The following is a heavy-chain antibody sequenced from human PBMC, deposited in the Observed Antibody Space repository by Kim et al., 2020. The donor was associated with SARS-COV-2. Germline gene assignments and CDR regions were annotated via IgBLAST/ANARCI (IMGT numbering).Heavy chain of an antibody. CDR3: ARIGWGATWGYGMDV. CDR1: GFSLSTSGMC. V-gene: IGHV2-70*11. D-gene: IGHD1-26*01. Sequence: SGPTLVNPTQTLTLTCTFSGFSLSTSGMCVSWIRQPPGKALEWLARIDWDDDKYYSTSLKTRLTISKDTSKNQVVLTMTNMDPVDTATYYCARIGWGATWGYGMDVWGQGTTVTVSS. CDR2: IDWDDDK. J-gene: IGHJ6*02.